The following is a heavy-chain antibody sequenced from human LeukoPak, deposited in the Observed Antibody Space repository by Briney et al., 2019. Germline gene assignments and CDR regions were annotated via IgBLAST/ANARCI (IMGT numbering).Heavy chain of an antibody. J-gene: IGHJ4*02. Sequence: PGGSLRLSCAASGFTFSSYWMHWVRQAPGKGLVWVSRIDTDGSSTSYADSVKGRFTVSRDNAKNTLYLQMNSLRADDTAVYYCARVSGSSDFDYWGQGTLVTVSS. D-gene: IGHD3-10*01. CDR1: GFTFSSYW. V-gene: IGHV3-74*01. CDR2: IDTDGSST. CDR3: ARVSGSSDFDY.